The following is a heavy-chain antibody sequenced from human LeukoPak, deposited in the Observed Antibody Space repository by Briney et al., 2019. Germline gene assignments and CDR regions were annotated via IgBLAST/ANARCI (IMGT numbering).Heavy chain of an antibody. CDR2: INHSGST. Sequence: SETLSLTCAVYGGSFSGYYWSWIRQPPGKGLEWIGEINHSGSTNYNPSLKSRVTISVDTSKNQFSLKLSSVTAADTAVYYCARAEQQLTPRSSNRFDPWGQGTLVTVSS. J-gene: IGHJ5*02. CDR1: GGSFSGYY. V-gene: IGHV4-34*01. CDR3: ARAEQQLTPRSSNRFDP. D-gene: IGHD6-13*01.